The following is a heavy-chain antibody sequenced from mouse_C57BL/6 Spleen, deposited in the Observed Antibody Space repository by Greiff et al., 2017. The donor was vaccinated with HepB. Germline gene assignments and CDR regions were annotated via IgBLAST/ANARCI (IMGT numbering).Heavy chain of an antibody. J-gene: IGHJ4*01. Sequence: QVQLQQSGAELVKPGASVKISCKASGYAFSSYWMNWVKQRPGKGLEWIGQIYPGDGDTNYNGKFKGKATLTADKSSSTAYMQLSSLTSEDSTVYFCARQGYGNYEYYAMDYGGQGTSVTVSS. V-gene: IGHV1-80*01. CDR3: ARQGYGNYEYYAMDY. D-gene: IGHD2-1*01. CDR2: IYPGDGDT. CDR1: GYAFSSYW.